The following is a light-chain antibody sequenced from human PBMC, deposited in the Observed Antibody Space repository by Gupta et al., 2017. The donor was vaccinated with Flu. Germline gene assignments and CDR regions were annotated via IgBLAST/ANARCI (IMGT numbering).Light chain of an antibody. V-gene: IGLV1-44*01. Sequence: QSVLPQPHSASRAPGQRVTISCSGSSSNIASYSVYCYQPLPGPAPQLLFSSNNHSPSGVPDRFSGSKYGTSASLTISGLQSEEEADYYCAAVEDSRNGWVFGGGTKLTVL. CDR1: SSNIASYS. CDR3: AAVEDSRNGWV. CDR2: SNN. J-gene: IGLJ3*02.